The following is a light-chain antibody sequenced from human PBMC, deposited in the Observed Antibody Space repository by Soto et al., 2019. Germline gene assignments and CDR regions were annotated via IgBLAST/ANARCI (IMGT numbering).Light chain of an antibody. CDR2: YAS. V-gene: IGKV1-5*01. Sequence: DVQMTQSPSTLASSVGDRFTITCRASENIKNWLAWYQQTPGKAPKVLISYASRLETGVPSRFSGSGYGTDFTLTISSLQPEDFATYYCQQSYSTLATFGQGTKVDIK. J-gene: IGKJ1*01. CDR3: QQSYSTLAT. CDR1: ENIKNW.